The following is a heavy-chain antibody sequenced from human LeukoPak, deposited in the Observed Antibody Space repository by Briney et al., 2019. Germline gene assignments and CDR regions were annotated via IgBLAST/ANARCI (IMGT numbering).Heavy chain of an antibody. V-gene: IGHV4-59*01. D-gene: IGHD6-25*01. CDR1: GVSISSYY. CDR2: IYYSGST. J-gene: IGHJ5*02. Sequence: SETLSLTCTVSGVSISSYYWSWIRQPPGKGLEWIGYIYYSGSTNYNPSLKSRVTIPVDTSKNQFSLKLSAVAAADTAVYDCARLRLESIWFDLWGQGTLVTVSS. CDR3: ARLRLESIWFDL.